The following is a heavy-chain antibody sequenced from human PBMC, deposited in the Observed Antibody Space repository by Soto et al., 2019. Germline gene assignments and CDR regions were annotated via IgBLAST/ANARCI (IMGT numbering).Heavy chain of an antibody. CDR2: ISGSGATT. V-gene: IGHV3-23*01. CDR1: GITFIADA. D-gene: IGHD6-13*01. Sequence: GGSLRLSCAASGITFIADAMSWVRQAPGKGLEWVSAISGSGATTYYADSVKGRSTISRDKSKNTLYLQMNSLRAEDTALYYCAKSFSSNWYDYFDYWGQGGLVTVSS. J-gene: IGHJ4*02. CDR3: AKSFSSNWYDYFDY.